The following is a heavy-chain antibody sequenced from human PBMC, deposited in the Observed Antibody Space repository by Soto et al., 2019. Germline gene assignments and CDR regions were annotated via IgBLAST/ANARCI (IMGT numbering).Heavy chain of an antibody. CDR2: INHSGST. CDR1: GGSFSGYY. J-gene: IGHJ4*02. D-gene: IGHD3-3*01. CDR3: ARVPLSGYSWFDY. V-gene: IGHV4-34*01. Sequence: SETLSLTCAVYGGSFSGYYWSWIRQPPGKGLEWIGEINHSGSTNYNPSLKSRVTISVDTSKNQFPLKLSSVTAADTAVYYCARVPLSGYSWFDYWGQGTLVTVSS.